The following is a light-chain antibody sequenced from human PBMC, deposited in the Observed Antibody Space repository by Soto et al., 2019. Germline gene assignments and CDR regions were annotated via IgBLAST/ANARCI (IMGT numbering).Light chain of an antibody. J-gene: IGKJ3*01. CDR1: QGISSY. V-gene: IGKV1-9*01. CDR2: AAS. CDR3: QQLNSYPP. Sequence: DIQLTQSPSFLSASVGDRVTITCRASQGISSYLAWYQQKPGKAPKLLIYAASTLQSGVPSRFRGSGSGTEFTLTISSLQPEDFATYYCQQLNSYPPFGPGTKVDIK.